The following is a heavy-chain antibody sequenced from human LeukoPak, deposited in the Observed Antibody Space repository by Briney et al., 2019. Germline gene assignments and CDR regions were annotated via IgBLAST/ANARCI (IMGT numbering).Heavy chain of an antibody. Sequence: GGSLRLSCAASGFTFSNYWMNWVRQTPGKGPEWVAIIKKDGSEKYYVDSVKGRFTISTDNAKKSPYLQMNSLRADDTAVYFCAGGAGFLIDYWGQGALVTVSS. CDR1: GFTFSNYW. CDR2: IKKDGSEK. CDR3: AGGAGFLIDY. J-gene: IGHJ4*02. V-gene: IGHV3-7*01. D-gene: IGHD2/OR15-2a*01.